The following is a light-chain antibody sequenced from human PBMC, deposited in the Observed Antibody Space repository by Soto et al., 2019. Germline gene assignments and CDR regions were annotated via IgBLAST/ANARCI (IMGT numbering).Light chain of an antibody. CDR3: QQFNNWPT. CDR2: DAS. CDR1: QAISSA. J-gene: IGKJ1*01. V-gene: IGKV1D-13*01. Sequence: ANQLTQSPSSLSASVGDRVTITCRASQAISSALAWYQQKPGKPPKLLIYDASTLQSGVPSRFSGTASGTDFTLTINSLQPEDFATYYCQQFNNWPTFGQGTKVDI.